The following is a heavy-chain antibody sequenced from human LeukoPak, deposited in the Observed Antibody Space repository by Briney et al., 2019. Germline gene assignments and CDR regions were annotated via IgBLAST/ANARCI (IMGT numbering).Heavy chain of an antibody. CDR1: GGTFSSYA. CDR2: INPNSGGT. Sequence: GASVKVSCKASGGTFSSYAISWVRQAPGQGLEWMGWINPNSGGTNYAQKFQGRVTMTRDTSISTAYMELSRLRSDDTAVYYCARADYYYDSSGYPFDYWGQGTLVTVSS. J-gene: IGHJ4*02. CDR3: ARADYYYDSSGYPFDY. D-gene: IGHD3-22*01. V-gene: IGHV1-2*02.